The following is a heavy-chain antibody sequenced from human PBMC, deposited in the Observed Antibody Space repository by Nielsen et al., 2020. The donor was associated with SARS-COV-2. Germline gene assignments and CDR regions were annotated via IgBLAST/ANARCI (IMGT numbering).Heavy chain of an antibody. D-gene: IGHD2-2*01. CDR2: ISYDGSNK. V-gene: IGHV3-30-3*01. CDR3: ARDGHCSSTSCYDY. CDR1: GFTFSSYA. J-gene: IGHJ4*02. Sequence: GESLKISCAASGFTFSSYAMHWVRQAPGKGLEWVAVISYDGSNKYYADSVKGRFTISRDNSKNTLYLQMNGLRAEDTAVYYCARDGHCSSTSCYDYWGQGTLVTVSS.